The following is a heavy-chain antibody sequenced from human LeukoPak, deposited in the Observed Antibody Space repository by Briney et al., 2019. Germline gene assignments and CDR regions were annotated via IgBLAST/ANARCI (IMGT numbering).Heavy chain of an antibody. CDR2: INHSGST. CDR3: AKKLIAAAGTGYFDL. Sequence: PSETLSLTCAVCGVSFSGYYWSWIRQPPGKGLEWIGEINHSGSTNYNPSLKSRVTISVDTSKNQFSLKLSSVTAADTAVYYCAKKLIAAAGTGYFDLWGRGTLVTVSS. D-gene: IGHD6-13*01. CDR1: GVSFSGYY. V-gene: IGHV4-34*01. J-gene: IGHJ2*01.